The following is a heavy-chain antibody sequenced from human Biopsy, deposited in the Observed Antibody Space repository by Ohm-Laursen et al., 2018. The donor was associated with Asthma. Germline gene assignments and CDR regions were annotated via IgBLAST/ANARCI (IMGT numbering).Heavy chain of an antibody. V-gene: IGHV3-11*01. J-gene: IGHJ4*02. CDR1: GFTFSNYY. Sequence: SLRLSCAASGFTFSNYYMSWIRQAPGKGLEWISHINGKSNSIEYADSVKGRFTISRDNAKNSLYLQMNSLRAEDTVVYYCARDSYSSGLYDDFESWGQGTLVTVSS. D-gene: IGHD6-19*01. CDR2: INGKSNSI. CDR3: ARDSYSSGLYDDFES.